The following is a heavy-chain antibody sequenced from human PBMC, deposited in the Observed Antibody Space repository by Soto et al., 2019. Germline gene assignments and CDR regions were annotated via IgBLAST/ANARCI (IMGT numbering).Heavy chain of an antibody. CDR1: GGSFSGYY. Sequence: SETLSLTCAVYGGSFSGYYWSWIRQPPGKGLEWIGEINHSGSTNYNPSLKSRVTISVDTSKNQFSLKLSSVTAADTAVYYCARGGDYGDNNWFDPWGQGTQVTVSS. V-gene: IGHV4-34*01. CDR3: ARGGDYGDNNWFDP. CDR2: INHSGST. D-gene: IGHD4-17*01. J-gene: IGHJ5*02.